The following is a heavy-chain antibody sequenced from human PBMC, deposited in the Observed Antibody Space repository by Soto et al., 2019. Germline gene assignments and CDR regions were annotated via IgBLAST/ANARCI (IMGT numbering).Heavy chain of an antibody. CDR3: ARDGSGGFCGA. V-gene: IGHV3-21*01. CDR1: GFTFSSYS. CDR2: ISSRNNDM. J-gene: IGHJ5*02. Sequence: ESGGGLVKPGGSLRLSCAASGFTFSSYSMNWVRQAPGKGLEWVSTISSRNNDMYYVDSVKGRFTISRDNARNSVYLQMNSLRADDTAVYYCARDGSGGFCGAWGQGTLVTVSS. D-gene: IGHD1-26*01.